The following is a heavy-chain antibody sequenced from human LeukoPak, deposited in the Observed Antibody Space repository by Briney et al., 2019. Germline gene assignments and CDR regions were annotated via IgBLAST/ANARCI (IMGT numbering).Heavy chain of an antibody. CDR3: VRGPPNWGYDY. J-gene: IGHJ4*02. V-gene: IGHV1-8*01. CDR1: GYTFTSYD. D-gene: IGHD7-27*01. Sequence: ASVKVSCKASGYTFTSYDFNWVRQATGQRPEWMGWMSPNGGDTGYAQKFQDRVTMTRNTSISTAYMELSSLRSDDTAVYYCVRGPPNWGYDYWGPGTLVTVSS. CDR2: MSPNGGDT.